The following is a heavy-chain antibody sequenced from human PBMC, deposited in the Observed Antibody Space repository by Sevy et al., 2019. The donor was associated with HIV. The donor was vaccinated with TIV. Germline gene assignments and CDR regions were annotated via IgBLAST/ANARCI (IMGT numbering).Heavy chain of an antibody. Sequence: GGSLRLSCAASGFTFSSYAMSWVRQAPGKGLEWVSAISGSGGSTYYEDSVKGRFTISRDNSKNTLYLQMNSLRAEDTAVYYCAKDGPPPITIFGVVIKDEYFQHWGQGTLVTVSS. J-gene: IGHJ1*01. V-gene: IGHV3-23*01. D-gene: IGHD3-3*01. CDR1: GFTFSSYA. CDR3: AKDGPPPITIFGVVIKDEYFQH. CDR2: ISGSGGST.